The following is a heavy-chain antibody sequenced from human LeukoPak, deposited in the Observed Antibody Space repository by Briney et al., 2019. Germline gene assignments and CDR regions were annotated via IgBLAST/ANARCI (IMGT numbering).Heavy chain of an antibody. CDR2: ISAYNGNT. Sequence: ASVKVSCTASGYTFTSYGISWVRQAPGQGLEWMGWISAYNGNTNYAQKLQGRVTMTTDTSTSTAYMELRSLRSDDTAVYYCARVGSYYDSSGYPRYYFDYWGQGTLVTVSS. CDR1: GYTFTSYG. J-gene: IGHJ4*02. CDR3: ARVGSYYDSSGYPRYYFDY. V-gene: IGHV1-18*01. D-gene: IGHD3-22*01.